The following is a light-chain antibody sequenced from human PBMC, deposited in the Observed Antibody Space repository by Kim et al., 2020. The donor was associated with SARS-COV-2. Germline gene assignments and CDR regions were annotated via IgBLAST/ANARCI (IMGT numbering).Light chain of an antibody. J-gene: IGKJ1*01. CDR2: DAS. CDR3: QQYNKWPRT. CDR1: QIVSSN. Sequence: VSPGEGATLSCTASQIVSSNLALYQQKPGQAPRLLISDASTGATGIPARFSGGGSGTDFTLTISSLQSEGFAVYYCQQYNKWPRTFGQGTKVDIK. V-gene: IGKV3-15*01.